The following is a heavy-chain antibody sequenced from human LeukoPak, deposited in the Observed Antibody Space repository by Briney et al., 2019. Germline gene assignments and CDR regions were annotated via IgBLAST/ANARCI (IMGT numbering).Heavy chain of an antibody. CDR3: ARGSCSGGSCYLIDN. CDR1: GFTFSAYA. CDR2: IGSDNKP. J-gene: IGHJ4*02. Sequence: GGSLRLSCEASGFTFSAYAMTWVRQAPGKGLEWVSSIGSDNKPHYSESVKGRFAISRDNSKSMLFLQLNSLRAEDTALYYCARGSCSGGSCYLIDNWGQGSLVTVSS. V-gene: IGHV3-23*05. D-gene: IGHD2-15*01.